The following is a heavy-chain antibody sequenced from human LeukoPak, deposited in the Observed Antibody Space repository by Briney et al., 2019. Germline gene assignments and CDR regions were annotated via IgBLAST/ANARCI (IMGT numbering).Heavy chain of an antibody. D-gene: IGHD5-12*01. V-gene: IGHV3-23*01. Sequence: PGGSLRLSCAASGFTFSSYAMSWVRQAPGKGLEWVSAISGSGGSTYYADSVKGRFTISSDNSKNTLYLQMNSLRAEDTAVYYCAKVPTWMQALYFDYWGQGTLVTVSS. CDR2: ISGSGGST. J-gene: IGHJ4*02. CDR3: AKVPTWMQALYFDY. CDR1: GFTFSSYA.